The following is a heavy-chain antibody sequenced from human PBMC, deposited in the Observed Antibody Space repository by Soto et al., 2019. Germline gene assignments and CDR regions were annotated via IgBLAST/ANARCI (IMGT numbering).Heavy chain of an antibody. Sequence: QVQLLQSGAEVKKPGSSVQVSCKTSGGAFKTFAFSWVRQAPGQGLEWLGGIVPLFGTPNYEARFQGRLSITADESTNTVHMELNSLHSDDTAVYYCAIDGLQTSMALEVWGQGTTITVSS. J-gene: IGHJ6*02. D-gene: IGHD5-18*01. V-gene: IGHV1-69*01. CDR2: IVPLFGTP. CDR3: AIDGLQTSMALEV. CDR1: GGAFKTFA.